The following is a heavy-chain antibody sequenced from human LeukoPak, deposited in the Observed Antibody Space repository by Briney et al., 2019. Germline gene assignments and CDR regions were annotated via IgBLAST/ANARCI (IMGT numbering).Heavy chain of an antibody. J-gene: IGHJ4*02. CDR3: ATESSYDFWSGYFSY. D-gene: IGHD3-3*01. Sequence: SETLSLTCAVYGGSFSGYYWSWIRQPPGKGLEWIGEINHSGSTYYNPSLRSRVTISVDTSKNQFSLKLSSVTAADTAVYYCATESSYDFWSGYFSYWGQGTLVTVSS. CDR2: INHSGST. CDR1: GGSFSGYY. V-gene: IGHV4-34*01.